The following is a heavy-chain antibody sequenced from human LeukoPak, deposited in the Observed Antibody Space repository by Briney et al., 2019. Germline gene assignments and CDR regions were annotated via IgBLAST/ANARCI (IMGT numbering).Heavy chain of an antibody. CDR2: IYYSGST. J-gene: IGHJ5*02. CDR1: GGSISSSSYY. V-gene: IGHV4-39*01. CDR3: ARHLSGIAAWFDP. Sequence: PSETLSLTCTVSGGSISSSSYYWGWIRQPPGKGLEWIGSIYYSGSTYYNPSLKSRVTISVDTSKNQFSLKLSSVTAADTAVYYGARHLSGIAAWFDPWGRGTLVTVSS. D-gene: IGHD6-25*01.